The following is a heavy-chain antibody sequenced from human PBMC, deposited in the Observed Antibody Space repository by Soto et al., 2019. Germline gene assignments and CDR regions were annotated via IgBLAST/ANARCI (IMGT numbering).Heavy chain of an antibody. CDR3: VVRAILA. J-gene: IGHJ5*02. CDR1: EFTFSSYA. CDR2: ISGGGDST. V-gene: IGHV3-23*01. Sequence: EVQLLESGGGLVQPGGSLRLSCAASEFTFSSYAMSWVRQAPGKGLEWVSAISGGGDSTYYADSVKGRFTISRDNSKDSLYLQMNSLRAEDTAVYYCVVRAILAWGQGTLVTVSS. D-gene: IGHD3-10*02.